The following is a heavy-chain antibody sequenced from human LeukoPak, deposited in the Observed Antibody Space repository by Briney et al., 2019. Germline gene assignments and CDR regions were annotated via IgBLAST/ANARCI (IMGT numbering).Heavy chain of an antibody. D-gene: IGHD6-6*01. CDR1: GFTFSSFS. Sequence: GGSLRLSCAASGFTFSSFSMNWLRQAPGRGLEWVSYIGGRSNTIYYAESVKGRFTISRDNAKNSLYLQMSSLRVEDTAVYYCTRDPRHFDSCGQGTLVTVSS. V-gene: IGHV3-48*04. J-gene: IGHJ5*01. CDR3: TRDPRHFDS. CDR2: IGGRSNTI.